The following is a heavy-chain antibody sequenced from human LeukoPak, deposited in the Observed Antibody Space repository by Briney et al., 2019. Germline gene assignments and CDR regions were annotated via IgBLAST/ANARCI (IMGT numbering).Heavy chain of an antibody. CDR3: AKGIAVAGTTNFDY. CDR1: GFTFSSYA. CDR2: ISGSGGST. Sequence: GGSLRLSCAASGFTFSSYAMSWVRQAPGKGLEWVSAISGSGGSTYFAYSVKGRFTISRDNYKNTMYLKMNSMRAEDRAVDYCAKGIAVAGTTNFDYWGQGTLVTVSS. V-gene: IGHV3-23*01. D-gene: IGHD6-19*01. J-gene: IGHJ4*02.